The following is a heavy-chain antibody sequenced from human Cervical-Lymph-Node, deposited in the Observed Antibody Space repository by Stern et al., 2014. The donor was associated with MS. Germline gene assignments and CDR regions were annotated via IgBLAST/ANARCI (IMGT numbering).Heavy chain of an antibody. CDR2: ISAYNGNT. V-gene: IGHV1-18*04. CDR3: ARDDGYIPDY. CDR1: GYTFTHYG. Sequence: VQLVESGAEVNKPGASVKVSCKASGYTFTHYGISWVRQAPGQGLEWMGWISAYNGNTNYAQKLQGRVTMTTETSTYTAYMDLRSLRSDDTAVYYCARDDGYIPDYWGQGTLVTVSS. J-gene: IGHJ4*02. D-gene: IGHD5-24*01.